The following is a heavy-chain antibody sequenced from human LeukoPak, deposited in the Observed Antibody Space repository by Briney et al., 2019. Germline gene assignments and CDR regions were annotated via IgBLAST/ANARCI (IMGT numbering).Heavy chain of an antibody. CDR3: ARRDNTGFDY. J-gene: IGHJ4*02. CDR1: GYTFTSND. Sequence: ASVKVSCKASGYTFTSNDLNWVRQASGQGLEWMGWMNPNSGNTGYAQKFQGRLTMTRNNSISTAYMELSSLRSEDTALYYCARRDNTGFDYWGQGTLVTVSS. D-gene: IGHD2-15*01. V-gene: IGHV1-8*01. CDR2: MNPNSGNT.